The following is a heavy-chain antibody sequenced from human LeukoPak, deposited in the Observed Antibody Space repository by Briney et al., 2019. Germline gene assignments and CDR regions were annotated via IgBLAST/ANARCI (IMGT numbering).Heavy chain of an antibody. V-gene: IGHV4-39*01. D-gene: IGHD3-9*01. CDR3: ARHLGILTGYREYYFDY. Sequence: NPSETLSLTCTVSGGSISSSSYYWAWIRQPPGKGLEWIGSIYYSGSTYYNPSLKSRVTISVDTSKNQFSLKLSSVTAADTAVYYCARHLGILTGYREYYFDYWGQGTLVTVSS. CDR1: GGSISSSSYY. CDR2: IYYSGST. J-gene: IGHJ4*02.